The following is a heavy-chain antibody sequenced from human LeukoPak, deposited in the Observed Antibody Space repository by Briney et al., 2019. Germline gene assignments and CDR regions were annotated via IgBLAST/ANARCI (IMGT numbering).Heavy chain of an antibody. CDR1: GGSISSGGYY. CDR3: ARVVRVVGASGWFDP. D-gene: IGHD1-26*01. J-gene: IGHJ5*02. CDR2: IYYSGST. Sequence: SETLSLTCTVSGGSISSGGYYWSWIRQHPGKGLEWIGYIYYSGSTYYNPSLKSRVTISVDTSKNQFSLKLSSVTAADTAVYYCARVVRVVGASGWFDPWGQGTLVTVSS. V-gene: IGHV4-31*03.